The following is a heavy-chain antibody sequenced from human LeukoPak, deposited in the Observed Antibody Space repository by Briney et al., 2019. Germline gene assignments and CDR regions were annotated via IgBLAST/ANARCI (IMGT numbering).Heavy chain of an antibody. V-gene: IGHV5-51*01. Sequence: GESLKISCKGSGYTFSSYWIGWVRQMPGKGLEWMGIIFIGDSDTRHSPSFEGQVTISADKSISTAFLQWSSLKASHTAVYYCAKSDGYNYDYWGQGTLVTVSS. CDR3: AKSDGYNYDY. CDR2: IFIGDSDT. J-gene: IGHJ4*02. D-gene: IGHD5-24*01. CDR1: GYTFSSYW.